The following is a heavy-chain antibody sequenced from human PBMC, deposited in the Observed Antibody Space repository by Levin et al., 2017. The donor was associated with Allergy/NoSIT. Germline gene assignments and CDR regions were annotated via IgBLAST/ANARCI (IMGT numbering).Heavy chain of an antibody. J-gene: IGHJ4*02. CDR3: ARQLDIAVAGADY. D-gene: IGHD6-19*01. Sequence: HGESLKISCQTSGYSFTNYWINWMRQMPGEGLEWMGRIDPSDSYSNYNPSFQGHVTISVDKSISTVYLQVSGLKASDTAIYYCARQLDIAVAGADYWGQGTLVTVSS. V-gene: IGHV5-10-1*01. CDR2: IDPSDSYS. CDR1: GYSFTNYW.